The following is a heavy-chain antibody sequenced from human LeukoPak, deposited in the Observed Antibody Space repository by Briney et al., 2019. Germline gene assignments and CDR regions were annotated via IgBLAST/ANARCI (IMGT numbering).Heavy chain of an antibody. J-gene: IGHJ6*02. V-gene: IGHV4-31*03. Sequence: SETLSLTCTVSGGSISSGGYYWSWIRQHPGKGLEWIGYIYYSGSTYYNPSLKSRVTISVDTSKNQFSLKLSSVTAADTAVYYCARGNYDFWSGLYGMNAWGQGTTVTVSS. CDR3: ARGNYDFWSGLYGMNA. CDR2: IYYSGST. CDR1: GGSISSGGYY. D-gene: IGHD3-3*01.